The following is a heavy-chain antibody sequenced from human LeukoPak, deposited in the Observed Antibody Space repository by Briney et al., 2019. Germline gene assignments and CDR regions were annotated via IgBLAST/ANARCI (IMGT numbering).Heavy chain of an antibody. Sequence: GESLKISCKGSGYSFTSYWIGWVGQMPGKGLEWMGIIYPGDSDTRYSPSLQGQVTISADKSISTAYLQWSSLKVSDTAMYYCARHLYCSGGSCYEPWGQGTMVTVSS. CDR2: IYPGDSDT. CDR1: GYSFTSYW. CDR3: ARHLYCSGGSCYEP. D-gene: IGHD2-15*01. J-gene: IGHJ3*01. V-gene: IGHV5-51*01.